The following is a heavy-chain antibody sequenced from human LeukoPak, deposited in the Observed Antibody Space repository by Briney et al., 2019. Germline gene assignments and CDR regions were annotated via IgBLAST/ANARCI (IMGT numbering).Heavy chain of an antibody. CDR3: AREYIGSDYFDY. D-gene: IGHD5-12*01. CDR2: ISETRSTM. J-gene: IGHJ4*02. Sequence: GGPLRLSCAASGFTFSSYDMNWVRQAPGKGLEWVAYISETRSTMYYADSVKGRFTISRDNAKNSLYLQMNSLRAEDTAVYYCAREYIGSDYFDYWGQGTLVTVSS. V-gene: IGHV3-48*03. CDR1: GFTFSSYD.